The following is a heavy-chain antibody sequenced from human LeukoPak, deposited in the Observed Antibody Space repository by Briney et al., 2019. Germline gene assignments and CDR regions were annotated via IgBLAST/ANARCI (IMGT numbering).Heavy chain of an antibody. CDR1: GGTFSSYA. Sequence: ASVKVSCKASGGTFSSYAISWVRQAPGQGLEWMGGIIPIFGTANYAQKFQGRVTITADESTSTAYMELSSLRSEDTAVYYCARGPYEMATIPSLFDYWGQGTLVTVSS. D-gene: IGHD5-24*01. V-gene: IGHV1-69*13. CDR3: ARGPYEMATIPSLFDY. CDR2: IIPIFGTA. J-gene: IGHJ4*02.